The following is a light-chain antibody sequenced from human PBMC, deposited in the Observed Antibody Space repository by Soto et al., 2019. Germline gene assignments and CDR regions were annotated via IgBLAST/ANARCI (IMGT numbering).Light chain of an antibody. CDR2: SNN. J-gene: IGLJ2*01. CDR1: FSNIGSNT. CDR3: AAWDDSLNGVV. Sequence: LTQSPSASGTPGQRVTISGSGSFSNIGSNTVNWYEQLPGTAPKLLIYSNNQRPSGVPDRISGTKSGTSASLAIRGLQSDDEADYYCAAWDDSLNGVVFGGGTKLTVL. V-gene: IGLV1-44*01.